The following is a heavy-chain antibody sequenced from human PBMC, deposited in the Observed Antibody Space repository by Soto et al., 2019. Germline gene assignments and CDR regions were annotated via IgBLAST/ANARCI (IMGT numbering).Heavy chain of an antibody. Sequence: ASVKVSCKASGYTFTSYGISWVRQAPGQGLEWMGWISAYNGNTNYVQKLQGRVTMTTDTSTSTAYMELRSLRSDDTAVYYCARVPQRLIIQQWLVGGMDVWGQGTSVTVSS. V-gene: IGHV1-18*01. J-gene: IGHJ6*02. CDR1: GYTFTSYG. CDR3: ARVPQRLIIQQWLVGGMDV. CDR2: ISAYNGNT. D-gene: IGHD6-19*01.